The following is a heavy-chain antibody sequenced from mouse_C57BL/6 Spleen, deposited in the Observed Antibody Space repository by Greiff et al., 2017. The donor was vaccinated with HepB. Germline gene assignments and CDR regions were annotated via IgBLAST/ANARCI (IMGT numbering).Heavy chain of an antibody. CDR2: ISYDGSN. J-gene: IGHJ4*01. V-gene: IGHV3-6*01. CDR1: GYSITSGYY. Sequence: EVKLVESGPGLVKPSQSLSLTCSVTGYSITSGYYWNWIRQFPGNKLEWMGYISYDGSNNYNPSLKNRISITRDTSKNQFFLKLNSVTTEDTATYYCASLYDLYYYAMDYWGQGTSVTVSS. CDR3: ASLYDLYYYAMDY. D-gene: IGHD2-3*01.